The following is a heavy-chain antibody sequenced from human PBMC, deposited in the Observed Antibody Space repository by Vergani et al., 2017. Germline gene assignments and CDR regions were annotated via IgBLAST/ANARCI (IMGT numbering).Heavy chain of an antibody. CDR3: ARDVLSGATDY. CDR1: GFTFSSYG. V-gene: IGHV3-33*01. CDR2: IWYDGSNK. J-gene: IGHJ4*02. D-gene: IGHD4/OR15-4a*01. Sequence: QVQLVESGGGLVKPGGSLRLSCAASGFTFSSYGMHWVRQAPGKGLEWVAVIWYDGSNKYYADSVKGRFTISRDNSKNTLYLQMNSLRAEDTAVYYCARDVLSGATDYWGQGTLVTVSS.